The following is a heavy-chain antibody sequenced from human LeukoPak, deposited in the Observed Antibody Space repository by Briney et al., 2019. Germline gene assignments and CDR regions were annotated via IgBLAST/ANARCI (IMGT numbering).Heavy chain of an antibody. CDR3: ARALNGFDI. V-gene: IGHV3-53*01. J-gene: IGHJ3*02. CDR2: IYSGGSI. CDR1: GFTVSSNY. Sequence: GGSLRLSCAASGFTVSSNYMSWVRQAPGKGLEWVSVIYSGGSIYYADSVKGRFTISRDNSRNTLYLQMYSLRAEDTAVYYCARALNGFDIWGPGTLVTVSS.